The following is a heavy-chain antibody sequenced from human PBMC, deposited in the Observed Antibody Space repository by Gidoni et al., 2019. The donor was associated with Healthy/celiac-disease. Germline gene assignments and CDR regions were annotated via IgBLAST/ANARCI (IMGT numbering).Heavy chain of an antibody. D-gene: IGHD3-22*01. CDR2: ISYDGSNK. V-gene: IGHV3-30-3*01. CDR1: GFTFSSYA. J-gene: IGHJ4*02. Sequence: QVQLVASGGGVVQPGRSLRLSCAASGFTFSSYAMHWVRQAPGKGLEWVAVISYDGSNKYYADSVKCRFTISRDNSKNTLYLQMNSLRAEDTAVYYCARDASITMIVGGTLDYWGQGTLVTVSS. CDR3: ARDASITMIVGGTLDY.